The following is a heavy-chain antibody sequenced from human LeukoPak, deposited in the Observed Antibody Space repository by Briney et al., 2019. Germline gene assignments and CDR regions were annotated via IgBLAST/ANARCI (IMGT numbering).Heavy chain of an antibody. J-gene: IGHJ6*03. CDR2: IYTSGST. CDR3: ARVVLLWFGESYYMNV. Sequence: SETLSLTCTVSGGSISSYYWSWIRQPAGKGLEWIGRIYTSGSTNYNPSLKSRVTMSVDTSKNQFSLKLSSVTAADTAVYYCARVVLLWFGESYYMNVWGKGTTVTVSS. V-gene: IGHV4-4*07. CDR1: GGSISSYY. D-gene: IGHD3-10*01.